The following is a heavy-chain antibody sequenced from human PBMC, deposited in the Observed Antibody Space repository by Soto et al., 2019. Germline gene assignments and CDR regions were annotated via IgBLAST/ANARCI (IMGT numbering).Heavy chain of an antibody. CDR3: VRDGGSSWSRAGWDFEL. D-gene: IGHD6-13*01. CDR1: GGAISNAGYS. V-gene: IGHV4-30-2*01. Sequence: QLQLQESGSGLVKPSQTLSLTCAVSGGAISNAGYSWSWIRQPPGKGLEWIGYIYHGGSTYYNPSLKSRVTISVDRFKNQYSLNLSSVTAADTAVYYCVRDGGSSWSRAGWDFELWGRGTLVIVYS. CDR2: IYHGGST. J-gene: IGHJ2*01.